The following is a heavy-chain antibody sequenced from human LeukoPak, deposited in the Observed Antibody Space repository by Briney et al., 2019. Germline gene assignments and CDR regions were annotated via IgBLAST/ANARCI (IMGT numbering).Heavy chain of an antibody. CDR1: GFSVSNDY. D-gene: IGHD1-14*01. J-gene: IGHJ6*02. Sequence: GGSLRLSCAASGFSVSNDYMTWVRQAPGKGLEWVSVIDSGGNTYYADSVKGRFTISRDKSMNTLSLQMNRLSPEDTAIYYCARDPGLPTGIHFWGQGATVTVSS. CDR3: ARDPGLPTGIHF. V-gene: IGHV3-66*02. CDR2: IDSGGNT.